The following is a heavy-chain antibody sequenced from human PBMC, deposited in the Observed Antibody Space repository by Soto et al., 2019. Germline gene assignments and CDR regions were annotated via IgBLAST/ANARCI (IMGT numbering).Heavy chain of an antibody. V-gene: IGHV1-2*04. CDR1: GYAFTGYY. J-gene: IGHJ4*02. D-gene: IGHD3-16*01. CDR3: ARVGGTRRGDPFDY. Sequence: ASVKVSCKASGYAFTGYYMHWVRQAPGQGLEWMGWINPNSGGTNYAQKFQGWVTMTRDTSISTAYMELSRLRSDDTAVYYCARVGGTRRGDPFDYWGQGTLVTVSS. CDR2: INPNSGGT.